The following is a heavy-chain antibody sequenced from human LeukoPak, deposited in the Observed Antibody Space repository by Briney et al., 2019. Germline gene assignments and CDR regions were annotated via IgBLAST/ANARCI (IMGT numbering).Heavy chain of an antibody. D-gene: IGHD3-10*01. J-gene: IGHJ6*03. CDR2: MNPNSGNT. CDR3: ARGPRYYYGSGSPQGYYYYYMDV. CDR1: GYTFTSYD. V-gene: IGHV1-8*01. Sequence: ASVKVSCKASGYTFTSYDINWVRQATGQGLEWMGWMNPNSGNTGYAQKFQGRVTMTRNTSISTAYMELSSLRSEDTAVYYCARGPRYYYGSGSPQGYYYYYMDVWGKGTTVTISS.